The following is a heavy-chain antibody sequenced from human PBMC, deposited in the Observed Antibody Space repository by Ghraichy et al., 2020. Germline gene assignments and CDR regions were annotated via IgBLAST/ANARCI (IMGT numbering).Heavy chain of an antibody. Sequence: SETLSLTCTVSGGSISSSSYYWGWIRQPPGKGLEWIGSIYYSGSTYYNPSLKSRVTISVDTSKNQFSLKLSSVTAADTAVYYCARCGQLFWFDPWGQGTLVTVSS. CDR2: IYYSGST. V-gene: IGHV4-39*07. J-gene: IGHJ5*02. CDR1: GGSISSSSYY. CDR3: ARCGQLFWFDP. D-gene: IGHD6-13*01.